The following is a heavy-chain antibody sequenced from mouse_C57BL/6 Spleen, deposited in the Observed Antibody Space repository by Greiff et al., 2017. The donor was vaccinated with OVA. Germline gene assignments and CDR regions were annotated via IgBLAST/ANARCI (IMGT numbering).Heavy chain of an antibody. V-gene: IGHV5-4*01. CDR1: GFTFSSYA. J-gene: IGHJ2*01. Sequence: EVKLVESGGGLVKPGGSLKLSCAASGFTFSSYAMSWVRQTPEKRLEWVATISDGGSSTYYPDNVKGRFTISRDNAKNNLYLQMSHLKSEDTAMYYCAREGGDGYPTLFFDYWGQGTTLTVSS. CDR3: AREGGDGYPTLFFDY. D-gene: IGHD2-3*01. CDR2: ISDGGSST.